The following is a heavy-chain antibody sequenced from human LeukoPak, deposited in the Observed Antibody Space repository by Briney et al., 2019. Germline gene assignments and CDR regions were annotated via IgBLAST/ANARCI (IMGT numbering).Heavy chain of an antibody. CDR1: GFAFSTNW. J-gene: IGHJ5*02. Sequence: GGSLRLSCVASGFAFSTNWMNWVRQAPGEGLEWVANIGQGGSHVNYADSVKGRFSISRDNARNSLFLQLNNLRAEDTAVYYCARDSKGYLWGQGTLVTVSS. D-gene: IGHD2-2*01. CDR2: IGQGGSHV. V-gene: IGHV3-7*01. CDR3: ARDSKGYL.